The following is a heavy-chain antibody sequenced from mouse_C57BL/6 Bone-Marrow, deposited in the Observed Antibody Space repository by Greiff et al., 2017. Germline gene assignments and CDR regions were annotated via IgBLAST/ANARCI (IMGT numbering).Heavy chain of an antibody. CDR1: GYSITSGYD. V-gene: IGHV3-1*01. CDR3: ARGGGAWFAD. CDR2: ISYSGST. J-gene: IGHJ3*01. Sequence: EVHLVESGPGMVKPSQSLSLTCTVTGYSITSGYDWHWIRHFPGNKLEWMGYISYSGSTNYNPSLKSRISITHDTSKNHFFLKLNSVTTEDTATYYCARGGGAWFADWGQGTLVTVSA.